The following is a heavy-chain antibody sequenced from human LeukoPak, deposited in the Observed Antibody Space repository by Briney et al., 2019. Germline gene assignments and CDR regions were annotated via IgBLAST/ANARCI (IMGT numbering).Heavy chain of an antibody. CDR2: IIPIFGTA. J-gene: IGHJ4*02. CDR1: GGTFSSYA. V-gene: IGHV1-69*05. D-gene: IGHD3-22*01. Sequence: SVKASCKASGGTFSSYAISWVRQAPGQGLEWMGRIIPIFGTANYAQKFQGRVTITTDESTSTAYMELSSLRSEDTAVYYCASQQTSREWGRAMIVVVITGPFDYWGQGTLVTVSS. CDR3: ASQQTSREWGRAMIVVVITGPFDY.